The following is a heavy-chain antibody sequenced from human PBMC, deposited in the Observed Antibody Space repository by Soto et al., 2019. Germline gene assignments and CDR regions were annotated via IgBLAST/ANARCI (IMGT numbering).Heavy chain of an antibody. V-gene: IGHV5-51*07. CDR2: IYPGDSDT. J-gene: IGHJ6*02. Sequence: LGESLKISCKGSGYSFTSYWIGWVHQMPGKGLEWMGIIYPGDSDTRYSPSFQGQVTISADKSISTAYLQWSSLKASDTAMYYCARTAAAGKYYYGMDVWGQGTTVTVSS. CDR3: ARTAAAGKYYYGMDV. CDR1: GYSFTSYW. D-gene: IGHD6-13*01.